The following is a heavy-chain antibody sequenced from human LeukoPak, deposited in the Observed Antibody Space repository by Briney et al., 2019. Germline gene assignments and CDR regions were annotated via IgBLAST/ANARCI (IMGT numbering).Heavy chain of an antibody. CDR3: AKGRYGGGYALDY. Sequence: PGRSLRLSRAASGFTFSSYGMHWVRQAPGKGLEWVAVISYDGSNKYYADSVKGRFTISRDNSKNTLYLQMNSLRAEDTAVYYCAKGRYGGGYALDYWGQGTLVTVSS. CDR2: ISYDGSNK. J-gene: IGHJ4*02. D-gene: IGHD5-12*01. V-gene: IGHV3-30*18. CDR1: GFTFSSYG.